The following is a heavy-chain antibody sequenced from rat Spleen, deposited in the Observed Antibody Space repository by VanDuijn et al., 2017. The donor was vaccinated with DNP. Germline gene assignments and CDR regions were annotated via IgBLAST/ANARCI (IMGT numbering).Heavy chain of an antibody. CDR3: ARHRTIMPYYYAMDA. CDR2: ISTGGGT. CDR1: GFTFSDYY. D-gene: IGHD1-12*01. J-gene: IGHJ4*01. V-gene: IGHV5-25*01. Sequence: EVQLVESGGGLVQPGRSLKLSCAASGFTFSDYYMAWVRQAPTKGLEWVASISTGGGTYYSDSVKGRFSISRDNAKSTLYLQMDSLRSEDTATYYCARHRTIMPYYYAMDAWGQGASVTVSS.